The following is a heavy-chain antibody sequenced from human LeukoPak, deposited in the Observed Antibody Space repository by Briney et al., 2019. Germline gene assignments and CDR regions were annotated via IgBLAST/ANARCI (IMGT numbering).Heavy chain of an antibody. Sequence: SGPTLVNPTQTLTLTCSFSGFSLTTSGVGVGWIRQPPGKALEWLAVIYWDDDKRYSPSLNSRLTITKDTSKNPVVLTMTNMDPVNAATYYCAHIKGASNSGFSDYWGQGTLVTVSS. CDR2: IYWDDDK. CDR1: GFSLTTSGVG. J-gene: IGHJ4*01. D-gene: IGHD4-23*01. V-gene: IGHV2-5*02. CDR3: AHIKGASNSGFSDY.